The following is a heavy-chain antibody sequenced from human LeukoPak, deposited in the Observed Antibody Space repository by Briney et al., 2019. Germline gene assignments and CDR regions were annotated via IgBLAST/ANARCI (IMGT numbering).Heavy chain of an antibody. Sequence: GGSLRLSCAASGFTFSGYSMNWVRQAPGKGLEWVSSISSSSSYIYYADSVKGRFTISRDNAKNSLYLQMNSLRAEDTAVYYCARDLVEYYFDYWGQGTLVTVSS. J-gene: IGHJ4*02. CDR1: GFTFSGYS. V-gene: IGHV3-21*01. CDR3: ARDLVEYYFDY. CDR2: ISSSSSYI. D-gene: IGHD3-16*01.